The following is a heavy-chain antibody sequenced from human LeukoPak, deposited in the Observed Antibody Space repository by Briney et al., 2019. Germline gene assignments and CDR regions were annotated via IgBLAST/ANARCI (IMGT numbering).Heavy chain of an antibody. J-gene: IGHJ4*02. CDR1: GFTFSDYY. CDR2: INSDGSSA. V-gene: IGHV3-74*01. Sequence: PGGSLRLSCAASGFTFSDYYMSWIRQAPGKGLVWVSGINSDGSSATYADSVKGRFTISRDNAKNTLYLEMNSLRAEDMAVYYCAIGVVITTAFDNWGQGTLVTVSS. D-gene: IGHD3-22*01. CDR3: AIGVVITTAFDN.